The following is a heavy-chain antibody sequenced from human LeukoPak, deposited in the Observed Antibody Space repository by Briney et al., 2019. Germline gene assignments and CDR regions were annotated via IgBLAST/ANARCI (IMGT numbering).Heavy chain of an antibody. CDR1: GFTFNSYS. CDR3: ARVALGSSNAFDI. CDR2: ISSSSSYI. Sequence: GGSLRLSCAASGFTFNSYSMNWVRQAPGKGLEWVSSISSSSSYIYYADSVKGRFTISRDNAKNSLYLQMNSLRAEDTAVYYCARVALGSSNAFDIWGQGTMVTVSS. V-gene: IGHV3-21*01. J-gene: IGHJ3*02. D-gene: IGHD6-6*01.